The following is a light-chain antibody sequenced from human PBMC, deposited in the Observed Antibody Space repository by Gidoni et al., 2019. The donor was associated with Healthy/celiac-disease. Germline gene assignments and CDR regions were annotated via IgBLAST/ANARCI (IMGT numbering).Light chain of an antibody. V-gene: IGKV3-15*01. CDR3: QQYNNWPPMYT. CDR2: GAS. CDR1: QSVSSN. J-gene: IGKJ2*01. Sequence: GERATLSCRASQSVSSNLAWYQQKPGQAPRLLIYGASTRATGIPARFSGSGSGTEFTLTISSLQSEDFAVYYCQQYNNWPPMYTFGQXTKLEIK.